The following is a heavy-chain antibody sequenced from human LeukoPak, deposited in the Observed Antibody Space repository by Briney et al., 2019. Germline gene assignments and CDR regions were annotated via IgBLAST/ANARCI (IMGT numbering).Heavy chain of an antibody. CDR1: GFTFSSYA. V-gene: IGHV3-23*01. J-gene: IGHJ4*02. CDR2: ISGSGGST. CDR3: AKHSIYGSGSYDFDY. D-gene: IGHD3-10*01. Sequence: GGSLRLSCAASGFTFSSYAMSWVRQAPGKGLEWVSAISGSGGSTYYADSVKGRFTISRDNSKNTLYLQMNSLRAEDTAVYYCAKHSIYGSGSYDFDYWGQGTLVTVSS.